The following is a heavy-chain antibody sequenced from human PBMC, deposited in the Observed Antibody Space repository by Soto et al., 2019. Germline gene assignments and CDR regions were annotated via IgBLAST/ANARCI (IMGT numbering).Heavy chain of an antibody. CDR1: GFTFDDYA. D-gene: IGHD2-15*01. CDR2: ISWNSGSI. J-gene: IGHJ3*02. CDR3: AKAPYCSGGSCYSRGWYAFDI. Sequence: GGSLRLSCAASGFTFDDYAMHWVRQAPGKGLEWVSGISWNSGSIGYADSVKGRFTISRDNAKNSLYLQMNSLRAEDTALYYCAKAPYCSGGSCYSRGWYAFDIWGQGTMVTVSS. V-gene: IGHV3-9*01.